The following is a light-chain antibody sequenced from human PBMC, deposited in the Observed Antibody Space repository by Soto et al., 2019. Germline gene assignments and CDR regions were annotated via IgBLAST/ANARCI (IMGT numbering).Light chain of an antibody. Sequence: IVMTQSPDSLAVSLGARATINCKSSQSVLYSSNNKNYLAWYQQKPGQAPRLLFYGASTRATGLPARFSGTGSGTEFTLTINSLQAEDSAVYYCQQYYNWPRTFGQGTRLEIK. CDR1: QSVLYSSNNKNY. CDR2: GAS. V-gene: IGKV4-1*01. CDR3: QQYYNWPRT. J-gene: IGKJ5*01.